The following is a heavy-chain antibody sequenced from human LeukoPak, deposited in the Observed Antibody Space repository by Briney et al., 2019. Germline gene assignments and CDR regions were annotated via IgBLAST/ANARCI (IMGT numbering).Heavy chain of an antibody. D-gene: IGHD6-13*01. CDR1: GFTFSSYA. J-gene: IGHJ4*02. CDR3: ASAAIAAAGMIDY. CDR2: ISYDGSNK. Sequence: PGGSPRLSCAASGFTFSSYAMHWVRQAPGKGLEWVAVISYDGSNKYYADSVKGRFTISRDNSKNTLYLQMNSLRAEDTAVYYCASAAIAAAGMIDYWGQGTLVTVSS. V-gene: IGHV3-30-3*01.